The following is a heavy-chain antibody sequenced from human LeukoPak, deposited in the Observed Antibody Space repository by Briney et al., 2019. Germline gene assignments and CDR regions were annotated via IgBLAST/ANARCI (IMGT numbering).Heavy chain of an antibody. CDR1: SGSISSYY. CDR2: IYYSGST. CDR3: AKEGGYDSSGYSVDAFDI. J-gene: IGHJ3*02. D-gene: IGHD3-22*01. Sequence: SETLSLTCTVSSGSISSYYWSWIRQPPGKGLEWIGYIYYSGSTNYNPSLKSRITISIDTSKNQFSLKLSSVTAADTAVYYCAKEGGYDSSGYSVDAFDIWGQGTVVTVSS. V-gene: IGHV4-59*01.